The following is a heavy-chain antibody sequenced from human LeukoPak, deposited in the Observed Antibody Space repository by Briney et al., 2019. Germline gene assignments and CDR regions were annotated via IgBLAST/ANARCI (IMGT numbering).Heavy chain of an antibody. D-gene: IGHD5-24*01. Sequence: TGGSLRLSCAASGFTVCSTYMNWVRQAPGKGLEWVSILYSDGTTYNADSVKGRFTISRDNSKNTLYLQMNSLRAEDTAVYYCAKGDRRDGYRFDCLGQGTLVTVSS. CDR1: GFTVCSTY. J-gene: IGHJ4*02. CDR2: LYSDGTT. V-gene: IGHV3-53*01. CDR3: AKGDRRDGYRFDC.